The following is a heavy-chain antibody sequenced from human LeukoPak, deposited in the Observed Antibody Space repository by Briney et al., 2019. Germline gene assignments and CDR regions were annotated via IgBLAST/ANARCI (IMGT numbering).Heavy chain of an antibody. CDR1: GGSISSSSYY. V-gene: IGHV4-39*01. CDR2: IYYSGST. D-gene: IGHD3-10*01. J-gene: IGHJ4*02. CDR3: ARHDTDYYGSGSYQSGLGY. Sequence: SETLSLTCTVSGGSISSSSYYWGWIRQPPGKGLEWIGSIYYSGSTYYNPSLKSRVTISVDTSKNQFSLKLSSVTAADTAVYYCARHDTDYYGSGSYQSGLGYWGQGTLVTVSS.